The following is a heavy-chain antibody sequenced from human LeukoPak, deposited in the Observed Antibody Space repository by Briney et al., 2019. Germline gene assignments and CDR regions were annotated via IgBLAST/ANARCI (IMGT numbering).Heavy chain of an antibody. CDR2: ISSEGRDK. CDR3: AKDWGYASGTFFVN. CDR1: GFTFSSHG. V-gene: IGHV3-30*18. J-gene: IGHJ4*02. D-gene: IGHD6-19*01. Sequence: GRSLRLSCAASGFTFSSHGMHWVRLAPGKGLEWVAVISSEGRDKYYADSAKGRFTISRDNPKNTLYLQMNSLRAEDTAVYYCAKDWGYASGTFFVNWGQGTLVTVSS.